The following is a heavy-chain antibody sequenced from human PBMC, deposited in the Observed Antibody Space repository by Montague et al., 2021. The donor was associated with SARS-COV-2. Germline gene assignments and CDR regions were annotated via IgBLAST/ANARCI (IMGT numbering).Heavy chain of an antibody. J-gene: IGHJ6*02. CDR1: GGSSSGAY. CDR3: ARGVYDSGNYYTRDQYYGLDV. V-gene: IGHV4-34*01. Sequence: SETLSLTCAVYGGSSSGAYWNWVRQPPGKGLEWIAEINYSGSANYNPSLKSRVTLSVDRSKNQFSLQLRSVTAADRAVYYCARGVYDSGNYYTRDQYYGLDVWGQGTTVAVSS. D-gene: IGHD3-10*01. CDR2: INYSGSA.